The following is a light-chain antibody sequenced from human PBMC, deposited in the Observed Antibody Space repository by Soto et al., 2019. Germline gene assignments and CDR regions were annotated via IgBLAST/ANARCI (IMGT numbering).Light chain of an antibody. Sequence: PGERVTLSCRASQRVSSSYLTWYQQKPGQAPRLLIYGASTRATSIPARFSGSGSGTDFTLTISSLQPEDFAVYYCQQDYNLPPFTFGPRTKVHIK. CDR1: QRVSSSY. J-gene: IGKJ3*01. V-gene: IGKV3D-7*01. CDR3: QQDYNLPPFT. CDR2: GAS.